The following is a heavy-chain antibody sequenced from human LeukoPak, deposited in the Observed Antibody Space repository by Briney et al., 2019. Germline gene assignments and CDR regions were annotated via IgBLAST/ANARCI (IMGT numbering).Heavy chain of an antibody. V-gene: IGHV4-39*07. D-gene: IGHD6-13*01. CDR1: GGSISSSSYY. Sequence: PSETLSLTCIVSGGSISSSSYYWGWIRQPPGKGLEWIGSIHYSGSTYYNPSLKSRVTISVDTSKNQFSLKLSSVTAADTAVYYCARDSPSSSWYYYYYMDVWGKGTTVTVSS. J-gene: IGHJ6*03. CDR2: IHYSGST. CDR3: ARDSPSSSWYYYYYMDV.